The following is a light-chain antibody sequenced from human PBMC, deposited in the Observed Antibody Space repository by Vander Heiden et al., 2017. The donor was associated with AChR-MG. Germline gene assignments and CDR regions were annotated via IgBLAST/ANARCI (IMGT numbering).Light chain of an antibody. CDR2: DND. V-gene: IGLV1-51*01. CDR1: NSNVGSDY. CDR3: GTWDNSLSAPVV. Sequence: QSVLTQPPSVSAAPGQKVTLSCSGSNSNVGSDYVAWYQQLPGTAPKLLIYDNDKRPSGIPDRFSASTSGTSATLAISDLQTGDEAAYYCGTWDNSLSAPVVVGGGTKVTVL. J-gene: IGLJ2*01.